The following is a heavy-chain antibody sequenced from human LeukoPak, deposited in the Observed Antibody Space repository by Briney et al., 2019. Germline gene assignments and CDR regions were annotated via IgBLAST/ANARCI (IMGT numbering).Heavy chain of an antibody. J-gene: IGHJ5*02. CDR2: IIPIFGTA. CDR3: ARGSFVHGSSSSDWPWFDP. Sequence: SVKVSCKASGGTFSGYAISWVRQAPGQGLEWMGGIIPIFGTANYAQKFQGRVTITADESTSTAYMELSSLRSEDTAVYYCARGSFVHGSSSSDWPWFDPWGQGTLVTVSS. D-gene: IGHD6-6*01. V-gene: IGHV1-69*13. CDR1: GGTFSGYA.